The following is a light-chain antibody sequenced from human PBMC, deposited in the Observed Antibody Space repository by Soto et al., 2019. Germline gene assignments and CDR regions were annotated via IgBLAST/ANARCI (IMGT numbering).Light chain of an antibody. J-gene: IGKJ1*01. V-gene: IGKV3-15*01. Sequence: EIVMTPSPATLSVSHVERAPLSCGASHSVSSNLAWYQQKPGQAPRLLIYGASTRATGIPARFSGSGSGTEFTLTISSLQSEDFAVYYCQQYKNWRTVGQGTKVDI. CDR3: QQYKNWRT. CDR1: HSVSSN. CDR2: GAS.